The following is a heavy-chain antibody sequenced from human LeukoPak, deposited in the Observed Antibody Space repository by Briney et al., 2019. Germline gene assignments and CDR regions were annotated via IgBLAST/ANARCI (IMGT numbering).Heavy chain of an antibody. J-gene: IGHJ4*02. Sequence: GGSLRLSCAASGFTFSSYAMSWVRQAPGKGLEWVSAISGSGGSTYHADSVKGRFTISRDNSKNALYLQMNGLRAEDTAVYYCAKEVEGTYRAVAGTGGDYWGQGTLVTVSS. CDR1: GFTFSSYA. D-gene: IGHD6-19*01. CDR2: ISGSGGST. CDR3: AKEVEGTYRAVAGTGGDY. V-gene: IGHV3-23*01.